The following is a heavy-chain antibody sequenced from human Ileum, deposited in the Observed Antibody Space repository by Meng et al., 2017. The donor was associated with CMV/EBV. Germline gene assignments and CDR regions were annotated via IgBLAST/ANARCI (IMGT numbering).Heavy chain of an antibody. J-gene: IGHJ4*02. CDR2: INDNGDT. CDR3: ARGDIAASLEF. D-gene: IGHD6-13*01. Sequence: VQLQQWGAGLLKPSGTLSLTCAVYGGSFSVYRWSWIRQPPGKGLQWIGEINDNGDTNYDPSLNSRVTISVDTSKKQFSLRLTSVTAADTAMYYCARGDIAASLEFWDQGTLVTVSS. V-gene: IGHV4-34*01. CDR1: GGSFSVYR.